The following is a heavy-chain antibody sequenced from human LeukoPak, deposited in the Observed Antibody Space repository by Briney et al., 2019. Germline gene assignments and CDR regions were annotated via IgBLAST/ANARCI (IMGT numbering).Heavy chain of an antibody. Sequence: ASVKVSCKASGYTFTSYAMHWVRQAPGQRLEWVGWINAGNGNTKYSQKFQGRVTITRDTSASTAYMELSSLRSEDTAVYYCARLEFGSGPFYGMDVWGKGTTVTVSS. CDR1: GYTFTSYA. D-gene: IGHD3-10*01. V-gene: IGHV1-3*01. CDR2: INAGNGNT. CDR3: ARLEFGSGPFYGMDV. J-gene: IGHJ6*04.